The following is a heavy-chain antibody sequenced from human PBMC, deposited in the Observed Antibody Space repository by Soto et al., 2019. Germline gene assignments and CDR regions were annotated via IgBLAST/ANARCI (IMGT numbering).Heavy chain of an antibody. V-gene: IGHV3-33*01. J-gene: IGHJ4*02. CDR1: GFTFSDYI. D-gene: IGHD3-10*01. Sequence: QVQLVESGGGVVQPGRSLRLSCVESGFTFSDYIMHWVRQAPGKGLEWVALIWSDGSDKFYADSVKGRFTVSRDNSKNTLYLQVNSLRAEDTSMYYCTTEGGAEPGTGGPDYWGQGTLVTVSS. CDR2: IWSDGSDK. CDR3: TTEGGAEPGTGGPDY.